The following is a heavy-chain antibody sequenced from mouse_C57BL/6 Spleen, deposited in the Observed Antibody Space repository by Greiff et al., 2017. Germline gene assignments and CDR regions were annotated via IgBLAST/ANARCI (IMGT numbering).Heavy chain of an antibody. J-gene: IGHJ3*01. CDR1: GYTFTSYW. Sequence: QVQLQQPGAELVKPGASVKLSCKASGYTFTSYWMHWVKQRPGQGLEWIGMIHPNSGSTNYNEKFKSKATLTVDKSSSTAYMQLSSLSSGDSAVYYCAARSTPFAYWGQGTLVTVSA. CDR2: IHPNSGST. CDR3: AARSTPFAY. D-gene: IGHD6-1*01. V-gene: IGHV1-64*01.